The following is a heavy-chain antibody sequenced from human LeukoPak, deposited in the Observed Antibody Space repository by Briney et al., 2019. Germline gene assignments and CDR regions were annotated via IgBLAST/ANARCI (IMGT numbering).Heavy chain of an antibody. Sequence: GGSLRLSCAASGFIFSSYAMSWVRRAPGKGLEWVSAISGSGVSTYYADSVKGRFTISRDNSKNTLYLQMNSLRAEDTAVYSCAKERGYCSSTSCSPFDYWGQGTLVTVSS. CDR2: ISGSGVST. V-gene: IGHV3-23*01. CDR1: GFIFSSYA. J-gene: IGHJ4*02. CDR3: AKERGYCSSTSCSPFDY. D-gene: IGHD2-2*01.